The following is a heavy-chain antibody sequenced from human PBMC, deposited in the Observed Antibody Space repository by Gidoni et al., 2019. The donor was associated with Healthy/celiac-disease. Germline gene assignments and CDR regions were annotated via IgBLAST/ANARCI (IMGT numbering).Heavy chain of an antibody. CDR1: GFTFSSYS. CDR2: ISSSSSTI. CDR3: ARVGDSSGYYYVGGMDV. J-gene: IGHJ6*02. Sequence: EVQLVESVGGLVQPGGSLRLSCAASGFTFSSYSMNWVRQAPGKGLEWVSYISSSSSTIYYADSVKRRFTISRDNAKNSLYLQMNSLRDEDTAVYYCARVGDSSGYYYVGGMDVWGQGTTVTVSS. V-gene: IGHV3-48*02. D-gene: IGHD3-22*01.